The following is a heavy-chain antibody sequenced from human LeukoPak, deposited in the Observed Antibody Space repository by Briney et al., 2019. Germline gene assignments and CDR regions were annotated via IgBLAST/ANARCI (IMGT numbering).Heavy chain of an antibody. Sequence: PGGSLRLSCAASGFTFDDYAMHWVRQAPGKGLEWVSGISWNSGSIGYADSVKGRFTISRDNAKNSLYLQMNSLRAEDTALYYCAKIRPAGYYFDSWGQGTLVTVSS. CDR3: AKIRPAGYYFDS. V-gene: IGHV3-9*01. CDR2: ISWNSGSI. D-gene: IGHD6-13*01. CDR1: GFTFDDYA. J-gene: IGHJ4*02.